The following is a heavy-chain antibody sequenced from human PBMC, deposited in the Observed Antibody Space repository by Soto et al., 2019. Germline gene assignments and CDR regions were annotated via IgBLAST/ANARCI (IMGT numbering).Heavy chain of an antibody. D-gene: IGHD3-22*01. CDR2: ISAYNGNT. CDR1: GYTFTSYG. V-gene: IGHV1-18*01. CDR3: ARQITMIVVVHPYSYGMDV. J-gene: IGHJ6*02. Sequence: GASVKVSCKASGYTFTSYGISWVRQAPGQGLEWMGWISAYNGNTNYAQKLQGRVTMTTDTSTSTAYMELRSLRSDDTAVYYCARQITMIVVVHPYSYGMDVWGQGTTVTVSS.